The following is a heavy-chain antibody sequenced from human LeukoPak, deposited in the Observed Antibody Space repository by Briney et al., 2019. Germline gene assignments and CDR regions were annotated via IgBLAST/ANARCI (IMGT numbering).Heavy chain of an antibody. Sequence: ASETLSLTCAVYGGSFSGYYWSWIRQPPGKGLEWIGEINHSGSNNHNPSLKSRVTISVHTSKNPFSLKLSSGTAADTAVYYWARSALYYYDSSGYFVYWGQGTLVTVSS. CDR1: GGSFSGYY. D-gene: IGHD3-22*01. CDR3: ARSALYYYDSSGYFVY. V-gene: IGHV4-34*01. CDR2: INHSGSN. J-gene: IGHJ4*02.